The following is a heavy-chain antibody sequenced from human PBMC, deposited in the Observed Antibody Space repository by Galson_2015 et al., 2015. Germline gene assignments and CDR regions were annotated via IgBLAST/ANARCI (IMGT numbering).Heavy chain of an antibody. V-gene: IGHV3-74*01. CDR3: ARDLGGQYFGDYLAY. D-gene: IGHD4-17*01. CDR2: INNDGSDK. Sequence: PGGSLRLSCAGSGFTFSSYWMHWVRQAPGKGPVSLSRINNDGSDKKYADSVKGRCTVSRDNAKNTLYLHLSSLRADDTGVYFCARDLGGQYFGDYLAYWGRGTLVTVSS. J-gene: IGHJ4*02. CDR1: GFTFSSYW.